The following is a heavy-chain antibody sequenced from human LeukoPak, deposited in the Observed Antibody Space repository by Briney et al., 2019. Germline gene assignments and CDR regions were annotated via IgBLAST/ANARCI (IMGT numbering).Heavy chain of an antibody. CDR1: GGSFSGYY. CDR2: INHSGST. Sequence: SETLSLTCAVYGGSFSGYYWSWIRQPPGKGLEWIGEINHSGSTNYNPSLKSRVTISVDTSKNQFSLKLSSVTAADTAVYYCARSSGDLDYWGQGTLVTVSS. CDR3: ARSSGDLDY. J-gene: IGHJ4*02. D-gene: IGHD1-26*01. V-gene: IGHV4-34*01.